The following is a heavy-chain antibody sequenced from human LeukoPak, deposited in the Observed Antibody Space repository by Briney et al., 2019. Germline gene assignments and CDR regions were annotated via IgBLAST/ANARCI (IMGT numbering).Heavy chain of an antibody. J-gene: IGHJ6*03. CDR2: IKQDGSEK. CDR3: AREVSRYYYYMDV. V-gene: IGHV3-7*01. CDR1: GCTFSSFW. D-gene: IGHD6-19*01. Sequence: GGSLRLSCAASGCTFSSFWMSWVRQAPGKGLEWVADIKQDGSEKYYVDSVKGRFTISRDNAKNSLYLQMNSLRAEDTAVYYCAREVSRYYYYMDVWGKGTTVTISS.